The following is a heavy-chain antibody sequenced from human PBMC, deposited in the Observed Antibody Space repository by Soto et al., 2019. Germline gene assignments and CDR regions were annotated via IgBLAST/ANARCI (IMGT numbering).Heavy chain of an antibody. J-gene: IGHJ5*02. D-gene: IGHD6-19*01. CDR1: GFTFSSYW. Sequence: GGSLRLSCAASGFTFSSYWMHWVRQAPGKGLVWVSRINSDGSSTSYADSVKGRFTISRDNAKNTLYLQMNSLRAEDTAVYYCARETTRSGWVDWFDPWGQGTLVTVSS. CDR2: INSDGSST. CDR3: ARETTRSGWVDWFDP. V-gene: IGHV3-74*01.